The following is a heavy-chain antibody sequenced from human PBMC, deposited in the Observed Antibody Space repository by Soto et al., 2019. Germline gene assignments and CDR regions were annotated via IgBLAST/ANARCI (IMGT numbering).Heavy chain of an antibody. CDR1: GYTFTSYG. Sequence: GASVKVSCKASGYTFTSYGISWVRQAPGQGLEWMGWISAYNGNTNYAQKLQGRVTMTTDTSTSTAYMELRSLRSDDTAVYYCARDPPSIAAFYYYYYGMDVWGQGTTVTVSS. D-gene: IGHD6-6*01. CDR3: ARDPPSIAAFYYYYYGMDV. CDR2: ISAYNGNT. V-gene: IGHV1-18*01. J-gene: IGHJ6*02.